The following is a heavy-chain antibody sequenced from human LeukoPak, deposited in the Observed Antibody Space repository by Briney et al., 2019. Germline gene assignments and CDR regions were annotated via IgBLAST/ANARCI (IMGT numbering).Heavy chain of an antibody. J-gene: IGHJ4*02. CDR1: GGSISSSSYY. V-gene: IGHV4-39*01. CDR3: ARHHWAAEDY. D-gene: IGHD1-14*01. CDR2: IYYTGST. Sequence: PSETLSLTCTVSGGSISSSSYYWGWIRQPPGKGLEWIGSIYYTGSTYYNPSLRSRVTISADTSKNQFSLKLNSVTAADTAVYYCARHHWAAEDYWGQGTLVTVSS.